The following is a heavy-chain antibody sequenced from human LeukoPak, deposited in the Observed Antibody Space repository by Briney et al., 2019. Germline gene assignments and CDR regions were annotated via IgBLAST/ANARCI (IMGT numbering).Heavy chain of an antibody. CDR1: GFSFTTYG. D-gene: IGHD1-26*01. J-gene: IGHJ4*02. Sequence: PGTSLRLSCAASGFSFTTYGMHWVRQAPLKGLEWLAAISYDGRNQNYADFVKGRFTIFRDNSQNTLYLQMNSLRAEDTALYYCVKDRTINGRPSPFDSWGQGTLVTVSS. CDR2: ISYDGRNQ. CDR3: VKDRTINGRPSPFDS. V-gene: IGHV3-30*18.